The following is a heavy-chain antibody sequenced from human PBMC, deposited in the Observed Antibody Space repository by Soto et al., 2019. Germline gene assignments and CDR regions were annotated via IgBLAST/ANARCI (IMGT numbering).Heavy chain of an antibody. CDR1: GFTFSSYA. Sequence: GSLRLSCAASGFTFSSYAMSWVRQAPGKGLEWVSAISGSGGSTYYADSVKGRFTISRDNSKNTLYLQMNSLRAEDTAVYYCANPPNAYYYDSSGSPWHYFDYWGQGTLVTVSS. D-gene: IGHD3-22*01. V-gene: IGHV3-23*01. CDR3: ANPPNAYYYDSSGSPWHYFDY. J-gene: IGHJ4*02. CDR2: ISGSGGST.